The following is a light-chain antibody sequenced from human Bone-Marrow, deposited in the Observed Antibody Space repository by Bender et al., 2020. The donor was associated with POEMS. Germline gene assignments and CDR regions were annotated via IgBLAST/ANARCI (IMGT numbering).Light chain of an antibody. CDR2: EGS. CDR1: STYIDDYTV. CDR3: SSYTSTNTYV. Sequence: QSALTQPPSASGSPGQSVTISCTGASTYIDDYTVVSWYQQHPGKAPKLMIYEGSERPSGVSNRFSASKSGNTASLTISGLQAEDEADYYCSSYTSTNTYVFGTGTKVTVL. V-gene: IGLV2-14*02. J-gene: IGLJ1*01.